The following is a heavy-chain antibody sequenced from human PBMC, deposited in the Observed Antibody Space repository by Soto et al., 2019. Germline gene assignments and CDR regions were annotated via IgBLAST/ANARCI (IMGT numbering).Heavy chain of an antibody. CDR2: MSSDGSKI. CDR3: AKDEGVGGTLGLDY. CDR1: GFDFTYYA. Sequence: QVQLVESGGGAVQPGESLRLSCVASGFDFTYYAMHWVRQAPGKGLESVAVMSSDGSKIHHTDSVKGRFTISRDNSKNTLYLQMNSLRKEDTDVYFCAKDEGVGGTLGLDYWGQGTLVSVSS. V-gene: IGHV3-30*18. J-gene: IGHJ4*02. D-gene: IGHD1-26*01.